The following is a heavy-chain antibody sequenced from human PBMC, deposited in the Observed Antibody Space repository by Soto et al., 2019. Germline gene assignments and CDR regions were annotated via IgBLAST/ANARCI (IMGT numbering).Heavy chain of an antibody. J-gene: IGHJ5*02. Sequence: QVQLVQSGAEVKEPGASVKVSCKASGYTFTTFGISWVRQAPGQGLEWMGWINTYNSNTKYAQNFQGRVAMTTDTATSTAYMELRSLRSDDTAVYYCARNDYCSGDKCYSGWFDPWGQGTLVTVSS. D-gene: IGHD2-15*01. CDR2: INTYNSNT. V-gene: IGHV1-18*01. CDR1: GYTFTTFG. CDR3: ARNDYCSGDKCYSGWFDP.